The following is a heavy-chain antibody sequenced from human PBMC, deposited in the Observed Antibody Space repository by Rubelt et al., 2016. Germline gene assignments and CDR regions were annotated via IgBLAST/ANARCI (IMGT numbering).Heavy chain of an antibody. CDR1: GFSLSGYS. D-gene: IGHD2-15*01. V-gene: IGHV3-48*02. CDR2: ISGGSTAI. Sequence: PGGSLRLSCAASGFSLSGYSMDWVRQVPGKGLEWISYISGGSTAIYYADSVKGRFTISRDNAKNSLYLQMKSLRDEDTAVYYCAKDRCSDGSCDSGAEYYQSWGQGTLVTVSS. CDR3: AKDRCSDGSCDSGAEYYQS. J-gene: IGHJ1*01.